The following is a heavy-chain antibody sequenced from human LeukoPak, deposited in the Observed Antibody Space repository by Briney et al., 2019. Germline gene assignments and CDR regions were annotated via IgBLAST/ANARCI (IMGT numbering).Heavy chain of an antibody. J-gene: IGHJ4*02. V-gene: IGHV4-4*07. CDR1: GGSISSYY. CDR2: IYTSGST. Sequence: SETLSLTCTVSGGSISSYYWSWIRQPAGKGLEWIGRIYTSGSTNYNPSLKSRVTMSVDTSKNQFSLKLSSVTAADTAVYYCARARTAHRSSWAFDYWGQGTLVTVSS. D-gene: IGHD6-13*01. CDR3: ARARTAHRSSWAFDY.